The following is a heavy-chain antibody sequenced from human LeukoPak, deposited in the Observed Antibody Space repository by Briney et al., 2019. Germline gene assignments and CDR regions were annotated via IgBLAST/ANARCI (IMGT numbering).Heavy chain of an antibody. D-gene: IGHD6-13*01. Sequence: ASVKVSCKASGYTFTGYDINWVRQATGQGLEWMGWMNPNSGNTGYAQKFQGRVTMTRNTSISTAYMELSSLRSEDTAVYYCARGLKSSWYSLDAFDIWGQGTMVTVSS. J-gene: IGHJ3*02. V-gene: IGHV1-8*01. CDR3: ARGLKSSWYSLDAFDI. CDR2: MNPNSGNT. CDR1: GYTFTGYD.